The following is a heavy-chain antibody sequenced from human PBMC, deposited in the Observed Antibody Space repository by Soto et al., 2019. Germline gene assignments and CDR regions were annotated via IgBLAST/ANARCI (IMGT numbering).Heavy chain of an antibody. CDR2: ISYDGSNK. Sequence: GGSLRLSCAASGFTFSSYGMHWVRQAPGKGLEWVAVISYDGSNKYYADSVKGRFTISRDNSKNTLYLQMNSLRAEDTAVYYCTPLYGDYDIDYWGQGTLVTVSS. CDR3: TPLYGDYDIDY. CDR1: GFTFSSYG. J-gene: IGHJ4*02. D-gene: IGHD4-17*01. V-gene: IGHV3-30*03.